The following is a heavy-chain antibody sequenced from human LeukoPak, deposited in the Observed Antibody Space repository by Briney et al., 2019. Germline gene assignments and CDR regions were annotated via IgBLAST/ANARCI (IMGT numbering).Heavy chain of an antibody. Sequence: SETLSLTCSVSGGSISSRSDYWGWIRLPPGKGLEWIGSIFYSGNTYYNPSLKSRVTISVDTSKNLFSLKVSSVTAADAAVYYCARGRSSSWSSFDYWGQGTLVTVSS. CDR1: GGSISSRSDY. D-gene: IGHD6-13*01. CDR3: ARGRSSSWSSFDY. V-gene: IGHV4-39*07. CDR2: IFYSGNT. J-gene: IGHJ4*02.